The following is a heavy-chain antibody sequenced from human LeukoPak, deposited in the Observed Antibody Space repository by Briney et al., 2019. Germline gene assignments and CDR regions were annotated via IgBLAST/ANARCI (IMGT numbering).Heavy chain of an antibody. CDR3: AKDQDFWSGPFDY. CDR1: GFTFSSYA. D-gene: IGHD3-3*01. J-gene: IGHJ4*02. Sequence: GGSLRLSCAASGFTFSSYAMSWVRQAPGKGLEWVSAISGSGGSTYYADSVKGRFTISRDISKNTLYLQMNSLRAEDTAVYYCAKDQDFWSGPFDYWGQGTLVTVSS. CDR2: ISGSGGST. V-gene: IGHV3-23*01.